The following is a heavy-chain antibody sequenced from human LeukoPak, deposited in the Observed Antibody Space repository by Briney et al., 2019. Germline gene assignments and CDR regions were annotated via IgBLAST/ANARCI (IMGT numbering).Heavy chain of an antibody. CDR2: IYTDETTT. CDR1: GFTFSSYA. Sequence: GGSLRLSCAASGFTFSSYAMHWVRQAPGKGLLWVSRIYTDETTTAYTDSVKGRFTISRDNAKNTLYLQMNSLRAEDTAVYYCVRRSPLGGFLDSWGQGTLVTVSS. J-gene: IGHJ4*02. CDR3: VRRSPLGGFLDS. D-gene: IGHD7-27*01. V-gene: IGHV3-74*01.